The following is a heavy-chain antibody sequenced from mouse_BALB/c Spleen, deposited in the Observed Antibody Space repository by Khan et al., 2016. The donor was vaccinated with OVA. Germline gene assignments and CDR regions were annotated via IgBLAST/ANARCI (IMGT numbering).Heavy chain of an antibody. Sequence: QVQLKESGPGLVAPSQSLSITCTVSGFSLSNYDISWIRQPPGKGLKWLGVIWTGGGTNYNSAFMSRLSISKDNSKSQVFLKMNSVQSDDTAIYSCVRRCNYYGSFYWYFDGWGAGTTVTVSS. D-gene: IGHD1-1*01. CDR2: IWTGGGT. CDR1: GFSLSNYD. CDR3: VRRCNYYGSFYWYFDG. V-gene: IGHV2-9-2*01. J-gene: IGHJ1*01.